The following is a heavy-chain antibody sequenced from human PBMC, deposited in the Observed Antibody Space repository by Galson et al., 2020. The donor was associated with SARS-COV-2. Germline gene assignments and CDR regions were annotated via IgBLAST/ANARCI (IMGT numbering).Heavy chain of an antibody. J-gene: IGHJ5*02. V-gene: IGHV3-30-3*01. CDR1: GFIFTTYA. Sequence: TGGSLRLSCAASGFIFTTYAMHWVRQAPGEGLKWVAFISAGGSLQYYADSVKGRFTISRDNSKNTLSLQMDSLTPDDTAVYYCARGGSGNRGNWFDPWGRGTLVTVSS. D-gene: IGHD1-26*01. CDR2: ISAGGSLQ. CDR3: ARGGSGNRGNWFDP.